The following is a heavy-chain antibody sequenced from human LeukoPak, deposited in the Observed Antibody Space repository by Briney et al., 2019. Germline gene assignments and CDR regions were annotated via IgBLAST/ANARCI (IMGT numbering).Heavy chain of an antibody. D-gene: IGHD2-2*02. CDR2: FDPEDGET. V-gene: IGHV1-24*01. CDR3: ATTQPDCSSTSCYSIGYYYYGMDV. J-gene: IGHJ6*02. CDR1: GCTLTELS. Sequence: ASVKVSCKVSGCTLTELSMHWVRQAPGKGLEWMGGFDPEDGETIYAQKFQGRVTMTEDTSTDTAYMELSSLRSEDTAVYYCATTQPDCSSTSCYSIGYYYYGMDVWGQGTTVTVSS.